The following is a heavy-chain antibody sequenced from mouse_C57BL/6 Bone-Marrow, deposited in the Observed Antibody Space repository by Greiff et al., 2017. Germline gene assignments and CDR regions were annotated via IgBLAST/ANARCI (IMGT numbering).Heavy chain of an antibody. CDR3: ARLGHFDV. CDR1: GYTFTDYY. V-gene: IGHV1-19*01. J-gene: IGHJ1*03. Sequence: VQLKESGPVLVKPGASVKMSCKASGYTFTDYYMNWVKQSHGKSLEWIGVINPYNGGTSYNQKFKGKATLTVDKSSSTAYMELNSLTSEDSAVYYCARLGHFDVWGTGTTVTVSS. CDR2: INPYNGGT.